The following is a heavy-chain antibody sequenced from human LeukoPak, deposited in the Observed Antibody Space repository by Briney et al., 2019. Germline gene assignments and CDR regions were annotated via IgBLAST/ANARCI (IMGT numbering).Heavy chain of an antibody. J-gene: IGHJ5*02. CDR2: IWSDGSNK. D-gene: IGHD5-24*01. V-gene: IGHV3-33*01. Sequence: GGSLRLSCAASGFTFSGYGMHWVRQAPGKGLEWVTVIWSDGSNKYYADSVKGRFTISRYNSKNTLYLQMNSLRAEDTAVYYCARGDGYNLAWGQGTLVTVSS. CDR3: ARGDGYNLA. CDR1: GFTFSGYG.